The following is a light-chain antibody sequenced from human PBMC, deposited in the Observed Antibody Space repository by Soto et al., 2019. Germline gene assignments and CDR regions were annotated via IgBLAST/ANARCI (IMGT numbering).Light chain of an antibody. J-gene: IGKJ5*01. CDR1: QGISSY. CDR3: QQLNSYPIT. Sequence: DIQLTQSPSFLSASVGDRVTITCRASQGISSYLSWYQQKPGKAPNLLIYVASTLQSGVPSRFSGSGSETEFTLTISSLQPEDFATYYCQQLNSYPITFGQGTRLEMK. CDR2: VAS. V-gene: IGKV1-9*01.